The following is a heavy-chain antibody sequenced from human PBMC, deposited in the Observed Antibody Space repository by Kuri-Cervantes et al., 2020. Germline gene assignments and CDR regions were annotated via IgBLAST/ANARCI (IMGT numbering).Heavy chain of an antibody. J-gene: IGHJ4*02. Sequence: LSLTCAASGFTFSSYAMSWVRQAPGKGLEWVSAISGSGGSTYYADSVKGRFTISRDNSKNTLYLQMNSLRDEDTAVYYCARRISGDHYYFDYWGQGTLVTVSS. V-gene: IGHV3-23*01. D-gene: IGHD4-17*01. CDR1: GFTFSSYA. CDR2: ISGSGGST. CDR3: ARRISGDHYYFDY.